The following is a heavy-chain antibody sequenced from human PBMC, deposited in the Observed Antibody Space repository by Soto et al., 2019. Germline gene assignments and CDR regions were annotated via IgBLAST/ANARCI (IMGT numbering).Heavy chain of an antibody. CDR3: AKDPGLDSSGVHPENWFDP. CDR2: ISYDGSNK. CDR1: GFTFSSYG. D-gene: IGHD3-22*01. J-gene: IGHJ5*02. V-gene: IGHV3-30*18. Sequence: QVQLVESGGGVVQPGRSLRLSCAASGFTFSSYGMHWVRQAPGKGLEWVAVISYDGSNKYYADSVKRRFTISRDNSKNTLYLQMNSLRAEDTAVYYCAKDPGLDSSGVHPENWFDPWGQGTLVTVSS.